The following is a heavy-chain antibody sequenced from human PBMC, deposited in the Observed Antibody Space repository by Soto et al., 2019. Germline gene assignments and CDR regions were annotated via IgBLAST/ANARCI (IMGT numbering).Heavy chain of an antibody. CDR1: GGTFSSYA. CDR2: IIPIFGTA. Sequence: QVQLVQSGAEVKKPGSSVKVSCKASGGTFSSYAISWVRQAPGQGLEWMGGIIPIFGTANYAQKFQGRVTITADKSTSTAYMELSGLRSEDTAVYYCARERTTVTTGPNWFDPWGQGTLVTVSS. CDR3: ARERTTVTTGPNWFDP. D-gene: IGHD4-4*01. V-gene: IGHV1-69*06. J-gene: IGHJ5*02.